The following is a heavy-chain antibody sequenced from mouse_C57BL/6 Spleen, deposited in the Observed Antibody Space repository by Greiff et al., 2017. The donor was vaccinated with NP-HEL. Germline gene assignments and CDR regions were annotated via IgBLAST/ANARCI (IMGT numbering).Heavy chain of an antibody. V-gene: IGHV1-52*01. D-gene: IGHD1-1*01. CDR2: IDPSDSET. J-gene: IGHJ1*03. Sequence: QVQLQQPGAELVRPGSSVKLSCKASGYTFTSYWMHWVKQRPIQGLEWIGNIDPSDSETPYNQKFKDKATLTVDKSSSTAYMQLSSLTSEDSAVYYCARGGLYDGSTPYWYFDVWGTGTTVTVSS. CDR3: ARGGLYDGSTPYWYFDV. CDR1: GYTFTSYW.